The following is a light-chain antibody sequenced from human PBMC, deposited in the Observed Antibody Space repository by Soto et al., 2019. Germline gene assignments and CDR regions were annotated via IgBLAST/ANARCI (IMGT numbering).Light chain of an antibody. Sequence: EVVLTQSPDTLSVSPGGRATLSCRASQSLSADLAWYQQTPGQPPRLLIYDASARATGIPARFSGSGSGTEATHTSRQRQSEDFALYFCQRYYNWPHTFGGGIKVDIK. CDR2: DAS. CDR1: QSLSAD. CDR3: QRYYNWPHT. J-gene: IGKJ4*02. V-gene: IGKV3-15*01.